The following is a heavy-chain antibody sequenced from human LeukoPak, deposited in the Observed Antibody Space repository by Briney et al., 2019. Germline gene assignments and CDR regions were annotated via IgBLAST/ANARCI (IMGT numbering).Heavy chain of an antibody. CDR1: GDSISRYS. Sequence: SETLSLTCTFSGDSISRYSWSWIRQPAGKGLQWMGRMYVSGTTSYNPSLKSRVTTSVDRSKNQFSLELSSVTAADTAVYFCARAARAGDKRFDYWGQGTLVTVSS. D-gene: IGHD6-13*01. CDR2: MYVSGTT. V-gene: IGHV4-4*07. CDR3: ARAARAGDKRFDY. J-gene: IGHJ4*02.